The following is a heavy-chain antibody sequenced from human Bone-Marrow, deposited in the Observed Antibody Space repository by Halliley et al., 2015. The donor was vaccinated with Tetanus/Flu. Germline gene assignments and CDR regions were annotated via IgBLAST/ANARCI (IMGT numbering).Heavy chain of an antibody. Sequence: SLRLSCAASGFTFSSFAMNWVRQAPGKGLEWVSTITHSGDSTYYADSVKGRFTISRDNSKNILFLQMNSLTAGDTAVYYCASARGSDSWPDWGQGILVIVSS. V-gene: IGHV3-23*01. CDR3: ASARGSDSWPD. CDR2: ITHSGDST. D-gene: IGHD3-3*01. CDR1: GFTFSSFA. J-gene: IGHJ4*02.